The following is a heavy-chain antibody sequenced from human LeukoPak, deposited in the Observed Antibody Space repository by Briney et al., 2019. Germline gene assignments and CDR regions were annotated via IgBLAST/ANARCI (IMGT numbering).Heavy chain of an antibody. CDR1: GGSISSYY. CDR3: ASQGGLVLDGIDWFDP. CDR2: IYTSGST. V-gene: IGHV4-4*07. Sequence: PSETLSLTCTVSGGSISSYYWSWIRQPAGKGLEWIGRIYTSGSTNYNPSLKSRVTMSVDTSKNQFSLKLSSVTAADTAVYYCASQGGLVLDGIDWFDPWGQGTLVTVSS. D-gene: IGHD6-19*01. J-gene: IGHJ5*02.